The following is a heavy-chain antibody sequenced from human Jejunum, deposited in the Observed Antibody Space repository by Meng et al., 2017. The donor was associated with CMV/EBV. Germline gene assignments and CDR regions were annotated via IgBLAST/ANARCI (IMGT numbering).Heavy chain of an antibody. CDR1: GFTFSSYG. CDR3: ARDRHYGADY. D-gene: IGHD4/OR15-4a*01. J-gene: IGHJ4*02. V-gene: IGHV3-74*01. CDR2: IKSDGIST. Sequence: AAPGFTFSSYGMHWVRQAPGKGLVWVSRIKSDGISTTYADSVKGRFTISRDNAKNTLYLQMNSLRAEDTAVYYCARDRHYGADYWGQGTRVTVSS.